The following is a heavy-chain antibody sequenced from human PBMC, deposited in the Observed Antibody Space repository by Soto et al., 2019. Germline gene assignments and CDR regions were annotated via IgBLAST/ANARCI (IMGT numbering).Heavy chain of an antibody. Sequence: SVKVSCKASGFTLSSSAGQWVRQARGQGLEWIGWIVVGSDNTNYAQKFQERVTITRNMSTSTVYMELSSLRSEDTATYYCAAAILGQPPYFYDMDVWDQGTQVTVS. V-gene: IGHV1-58*01. D-gene: IGHD1-26*01. CDR3: AAAILGQPPYFYDMDV. CDR2: IVVGSDNT. J-gene: IGHJ6*02. CDR1: GFTLSSSA.